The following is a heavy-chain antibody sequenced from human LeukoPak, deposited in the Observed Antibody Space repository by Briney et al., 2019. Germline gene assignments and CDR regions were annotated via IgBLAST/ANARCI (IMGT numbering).Heavy chain of an antibody. CDR3: ASQYSSSWGGLNY. J-gene: IGHJ4*02. D-gene: IGHD6-13*01. CDR1: GYSFTSYW. CDR2: IYPGDSDT. V-gene: IGHV5-51*01. Sequence: GESLKISCKGSGYSFTSYWIGWVRQMPGKGLEWMGIIYPGDSDTRYSPSFQGQVTISADKSISTAYLQWSSLKASDTDMYYCASQYSSSWGGLNYWGQGTLVTVSS.